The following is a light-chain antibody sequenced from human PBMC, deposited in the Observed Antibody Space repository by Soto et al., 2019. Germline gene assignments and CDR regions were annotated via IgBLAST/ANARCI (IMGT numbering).Light chain of an antibody. CDR2: SNN. CDR1: SSNIGSNT. J-gene: IGLJ3*02. V-gene: IGLV1-44*01. Sequence: QSVLTQPPSASGTPGQRVTISCSGSSSNIGSNTVNWYQQLPGTAPKLLIHSNNQRPSGVPDRFSGSKSGTSASLAISGLQSEDEADYYCAAWDDSPNGLVFGGGTKLTVL. CDR3: AAWDDSPNGLV.